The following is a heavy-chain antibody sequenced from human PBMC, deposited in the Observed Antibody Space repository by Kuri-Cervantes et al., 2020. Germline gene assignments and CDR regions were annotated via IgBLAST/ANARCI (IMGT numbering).Heavy chain of an antibody. CDR3: ARDLWYDFWSGYIDYYYMDV. J-gene: IGHJ6*03. D-gene: IGHD3-3*01. V-gene: IGHV1-18*01. CDR2: VSAFNGYT. CDR1: GYTFTGYA. Sequence: ASVKVSCKASGYTFTGYAFSWVRQAPGQGLEWMGWVSAFNGYTNYAQNLQGRVTMTTDTSTNTTYMELRSLRSDDTAVYYCARDLWYDFWSGYIDYYYMDVWGKGTTVTVSS.